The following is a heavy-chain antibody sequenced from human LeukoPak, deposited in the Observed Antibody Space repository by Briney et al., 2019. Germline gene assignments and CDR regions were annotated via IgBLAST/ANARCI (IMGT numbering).Heavy chain of an antibody. CDR1: GGSISGYY. CDR2: IYDSGST. V-gene: IGHV4-59*01. D-gene: IGHD5-12*01. J-gene: IGHJ3*02. Sequence: SETLSLTCTVSGGSISGYYWSWIRQPPGKGLEWIGYIYDSGSTNYNPSLKSRVTMSVDTSKNQFSLKLSSVTAADTAVYYCARVGPRYYDYADAFDIWGQGTMVTVSS. CDR3: ARVGPRYYDYADAFDI.